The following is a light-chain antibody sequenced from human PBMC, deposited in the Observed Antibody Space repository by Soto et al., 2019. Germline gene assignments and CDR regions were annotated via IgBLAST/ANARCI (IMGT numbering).Light chain of an antibody. CDR1: RTVGSK. Sequence: EIVMTQSPATLSVSPGERVTLSCRASRTVGSKLAWYQQKPGQAPRHLISDASTRATGIPARFSGSGSGTEFTLTISSLQSEDFAVYYCQQYSNWKTFGQGTKLEIK. CDR2: DAS. J-gene: IGKJ2*01. V-gene: IGKV3-15*01. CDR3: QQYSNWKT.